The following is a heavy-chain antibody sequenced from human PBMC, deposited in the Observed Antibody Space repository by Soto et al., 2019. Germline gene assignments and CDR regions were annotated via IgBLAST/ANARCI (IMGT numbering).Heavy chain of an antibody. CDR3: ASLPHGSYDRSGRLVDY. J-gene: IGHJ4*01. V-gene: IGHV3-11*01. CDR2: ISAGGSDI. CDR1: GFTFSDYY. Sequence: PGGSLRLSCASSGFTFSDYYMSWIRQAPGKGLEWVAYISAGGSDIYYGDSVKGRFTVSRDNTKKSLYLQISNLRADDTAIYSCASLPHGSYDRSGRLVDYWGHGSLVTLS. D-gene: IGHD3-22*01.